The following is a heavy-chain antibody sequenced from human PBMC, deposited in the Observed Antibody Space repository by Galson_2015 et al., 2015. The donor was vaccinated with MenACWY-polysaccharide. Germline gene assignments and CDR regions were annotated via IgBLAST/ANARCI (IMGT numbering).Heavy chain of an antibody. CDR3: AREYCSRTTCFGMDV. V-gene: IGHV3-30*04. CDR2: ISYDGSNK. Sequence: LRLSCAASGFTFSAYAMHWVRQAPGKGLEWVTVISYDGSNKYYADSVKGRFTISRDSSQNSFYRQMSSLRADDTAVYYCAREYCSRTTCFGMDVWGQGTTVTVFS. CDR1: GFTFSAYA. J-gene: IGHJ6*02. D-gene: IGHD2-2*01.